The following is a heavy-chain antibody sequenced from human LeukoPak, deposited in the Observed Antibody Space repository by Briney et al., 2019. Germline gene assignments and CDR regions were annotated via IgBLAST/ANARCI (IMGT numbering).Heavy chain of an antibody. V-gene: IGHV4-34*01. CDR2: INHSGST. J-gene: IGHJ4*02. Sequence: SETLSLTCAVYGGSFSGYYWSWIRQPPGKGLEWIGEINHSGSTNYNPSLKSRVTISVDTSKNQFSLKLSSVTAADTAVYYCARSLSRLYYFDYWGQGTLATVSS. CDR3: ARSLSRLYYFDY. CDR1: GGSFSGYY.